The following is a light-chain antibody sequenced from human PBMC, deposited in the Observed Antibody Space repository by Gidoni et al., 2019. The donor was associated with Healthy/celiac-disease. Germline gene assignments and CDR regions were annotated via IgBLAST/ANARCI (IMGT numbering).Light chain of an antibody. CDR1: QSVSSN. J-gene: IGKJ5*01. CDR3: QQYNNGPIT. CDR2: GAS. V-gene: IGKV3-15*01. Sequence: ELMMTQSPATLSVSPGERATLSCRASQSVSSNLAWYQQKPGQAPRLLIYGASNRDTGIPARFSGSGSGTEFTLTISSLQSEDVAVYYCQQYNNGPITFGQGTRLEIK.